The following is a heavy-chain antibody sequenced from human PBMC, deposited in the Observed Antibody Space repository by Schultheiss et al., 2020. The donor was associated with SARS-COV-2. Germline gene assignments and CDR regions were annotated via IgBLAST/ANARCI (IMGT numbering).Heavy chain of an antibody. CDR2: INHSGST. Sequence: SETLSLTCTVSGGSISSSSYYWGWIRQPPGKGLEWIGEINHSGSTNYNPSLKSRVTISVDTSKNQFSLKLSSVTAADTAVYYCARQTMVRGKSSSGGWFDPWGQGTLVTVSS. CDR1: GGSISSSSYY. V-gene: IGHV4-39*01. D-gene: IGHD3-10*01. J-gene: IGHJ5*02. CDR3: ARQTMVRGKSSSGGWFDP.